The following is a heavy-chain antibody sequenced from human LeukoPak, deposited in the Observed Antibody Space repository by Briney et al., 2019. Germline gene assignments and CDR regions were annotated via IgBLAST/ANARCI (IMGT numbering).Heavy chain of an antibody. J-gene: IGHJ5*02. CDR1: GGSLSSYY. CDR3: ARLESELSVGYNWFDP. CDR2: IYTSGST. D-gene: IGHD1-14*01. Sequence: KPSETLSLTCAVSGGSLSSYYWSCIRQPAGKGLEWIGRIYTSGSTNYNPSLKSRVTMSVDTSKNQFALKLSSVTAADTAVYYCARLESELSVGYNWFDPWGQGTLVTVSS. V-gene: IGHV4-4*07.